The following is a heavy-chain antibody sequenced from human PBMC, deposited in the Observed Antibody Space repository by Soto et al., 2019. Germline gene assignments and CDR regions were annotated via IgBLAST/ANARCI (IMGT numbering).Heavy chain of an antibody. V-gene: IGHV1-3*01. CDR3: ALLCCAYAYGGMDG. CDR2: INAGNGNT. J-gene: IGHJ6*02. CDR1: GYTFTSYT. Sequence: QVQLVQSGAEVKKPGASVKVSCKASGYTFTSYTMHWVRQAPGQRLEWMGWINAGNGNTKYSQKFQGRVTITRDTTGSTAYMELSDLGPEDMTAYDCALLCCAYAYGGMDGWGQGTTVTVSS. D-gene: IGHD3-16*01.